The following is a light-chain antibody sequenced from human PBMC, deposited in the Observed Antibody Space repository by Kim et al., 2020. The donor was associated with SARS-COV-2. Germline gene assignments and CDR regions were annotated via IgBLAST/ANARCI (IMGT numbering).Light chain of an antibody. J-gene: IGLJ3*02. CDR1: SSDVGAYTY. Sequence: GQSITVSCTGTSSDVGAYTYVSWYQQHPNKAPILMIYDVTKRPSGVSNRFSGSKSGNTASLTISGLQAEDEADYYCASYTTRSTWVFGGGTQLTVL. CDR3: ASYTTRSTWV. CDR2: DVT. V-gene: IGLV2-14*03.